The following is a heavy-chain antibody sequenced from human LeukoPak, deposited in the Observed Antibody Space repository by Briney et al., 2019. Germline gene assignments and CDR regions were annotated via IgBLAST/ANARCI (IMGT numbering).Heavy chain of an antibody. J-gene: IGHJ4*02. Sequence: GGSLRLSCAASEFIFSNYWMHWVRQAPGKGLVWVSRINSDGSFTSYADSVKGRFTISRDNAKNTLYLQMNSLRAEDTAVYYCAKALGLSLTGYGDYWGQGTLVTVSS. CDR3: AKALGLSLTGYGDY. CDR1: EFIFSNYW. V-gene: IGHV3-74*01. D-gene: IGHD3-9*01. CDR2: INSDGSFT.